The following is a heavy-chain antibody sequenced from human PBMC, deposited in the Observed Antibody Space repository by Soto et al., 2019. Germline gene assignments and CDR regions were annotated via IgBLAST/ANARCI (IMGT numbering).Heavy chain of an antibody. V-gene: IGHV4-59*02. CDR1: GDSVTHYF. D-gene: IGHD2-8*01. J-gene: IGHJ4*02. Sequence: QVHLRESGPGLVKSSETLSLTCTVSGDSVTHYFWSWMRQPPGKGLEWIGHMYHGGRTNYSPSPKSRFTRLLESSRNQFFLNLSSVTAADTAVYFCARVPGYCTNGVCPIFDFWGQGLLGAVSS. CDR2: MYHGGRT. CDR3: ARVPGYCTNGVCPIFDF.